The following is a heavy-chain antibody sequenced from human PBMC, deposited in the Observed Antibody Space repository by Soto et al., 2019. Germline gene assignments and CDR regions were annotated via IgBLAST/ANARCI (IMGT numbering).Heavy chain of an antibody. V-gene: IGHV4-31*03. CDR1: GGPFSRGGYY. D-gene: IGHD3-22*01. J-gene: IGHJ6*02. CDR2: IFYTGST. Sequence: SETLSLTCTVSGGPFSRGGYYWSWIRQHPGKGLECIGYIFYTGSTYYNPTLKSRVTMSVDTSKRQFSLRLSSVTVADTAVYYCARLTPYYDSSGLLMDVWGQGTTVT. CDR3: ARLTPYYDSSGLLMDV.